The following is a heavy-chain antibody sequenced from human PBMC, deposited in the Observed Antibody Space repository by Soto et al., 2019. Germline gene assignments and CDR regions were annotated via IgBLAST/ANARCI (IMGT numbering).Heavy chain of an antibody. CDR1: GASISGSGNS. J-gene: IGHJ3*02. CDR2: IYYSGST. D-gene: IGHD5-18*01. CDR3: ARPMDSSDAFDI. Sequence: SETLSLTCAVSGASISGSGNSWNWIRQPPGKGLEWIGYIYYSGSTYYNPSLKSRVTISVDTSKNQFSLKLSSVTAADTAVYYCARPMDSSDAFDIWGQGTMVTVSS. V-gene: IGHV4-30-2*05.